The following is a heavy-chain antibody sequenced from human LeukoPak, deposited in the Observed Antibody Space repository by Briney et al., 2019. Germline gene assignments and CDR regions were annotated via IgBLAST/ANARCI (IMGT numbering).Heavy chain of an antibody. J-gene: IGHJ6*03. CDR1: AFTFSNYA. D-gene: IGHD5-24*01. Sequence: GRSLRLSCAASAFTFSNYAIHWVRQAPGKGLEWVAVISYDGSNKYYADSVKGRFTISRDNSKNTLSLQMNSLRAEDTAMYYCARDKRWLLNYYYYYMDVWGKGTTVTVSS. CDR2: ISYDGSNK. V-gene: IGHV3-30*04. CDR3: ARDKRWLLNYYYYYMDV.